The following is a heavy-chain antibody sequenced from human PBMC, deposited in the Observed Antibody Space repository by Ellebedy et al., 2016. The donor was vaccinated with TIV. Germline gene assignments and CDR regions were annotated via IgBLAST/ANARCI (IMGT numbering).Heavy chain of an antibody. Sequence: GESLKISCAASGFSFSSYAMKWVRQAPGKGLEWVSSISSSSNYIYYADSVRGRFTISRDNAKNSLFLQMNGLRAEDTAVYYCARDRIHDYVFPFDSWGQGTLVTVSS. J-gene: IGHJ4*02. D-gene: IGHD3-16*01. CDR2: ISSSSNYI. CDR3: ARDRIHDYVFPFDS. V-gene: IGHV3-21*01. CDR1: GFSFSSYA.